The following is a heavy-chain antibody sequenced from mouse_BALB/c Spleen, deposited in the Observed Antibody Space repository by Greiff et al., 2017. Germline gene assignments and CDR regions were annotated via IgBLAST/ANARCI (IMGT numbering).Heavy chain of an antibody. CDR2: IYPGNVNT. D-gene: IGHD1-1*01. Sequence: QVHVKQSGPELVKPGASVRISCKASGYTFTSYYIHWVKQRPGQGLEWIGWIYPGNVNTKYNEKFKGKATLTADKSSSTAYMQLSSLTSEDSAVYFCARGGYYGSNGYFDVWGAGTTVTVSS. CDR1: GYTFTSYY. J-gene: IGHJ1*01. CDR3: ARGGYYGSNGYFDV. V-gene: IGHV1S56*01.